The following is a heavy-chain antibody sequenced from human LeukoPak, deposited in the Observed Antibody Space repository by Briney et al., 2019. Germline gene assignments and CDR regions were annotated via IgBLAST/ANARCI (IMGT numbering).Heavy chain of an antibody. CDR3: ARDPSRTLDY. V-gene: IGHV3-33*08. Sequence: GGSLRLSCAASGFTFSSYGIHWVRQAPGKGLEWVAVISYDGSNKYFADSVKGRFSISRYDSKNTLYLQMNSLRAEDTAVYYCARDPSRTLDYWGQGTLVTVSS. CDR2: ISYDGSNK. CDR1: GFTFSSYG. J-gene: IGHJ4*02.